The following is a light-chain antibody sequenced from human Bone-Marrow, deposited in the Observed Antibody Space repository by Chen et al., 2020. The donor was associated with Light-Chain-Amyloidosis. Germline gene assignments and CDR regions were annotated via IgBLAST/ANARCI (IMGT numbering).Light chain of an antibody. V-gene: IGKV1-33*01. CDR1: QDISSF. J-gene: IGKJ3*01. Sequence: GDRVTITCQASQDISSFVNWYQQTPGKAPKLLIYDASHLETGVPSRFSGSGSGTDFTFTISSLQPEDIATYYCQQFDNLPRTFGPGTKVDL. CDR3: QQFDNLPRT. CDR2: DAS.